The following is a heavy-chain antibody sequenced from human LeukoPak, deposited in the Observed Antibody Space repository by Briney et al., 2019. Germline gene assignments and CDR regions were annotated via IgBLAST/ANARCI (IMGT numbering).Heavy chain of an antibody. CDR1: GFTFSGYA. CDR3: TRVGYCATTSCRTAFDI. D-gene: IGHD2-2*01. J-gene: IGHJ3*02. Sequence: GRSLRLSCIASGFTFSGYALHWLRQAPGKGLEWVAVIWYDGSNKYYADSVKGRFTISRDNSKNTLYLQMNSLRAEDTAVYFCTRVGYCATTSCRTAFDIWGQGTMVTVSS. V-gene: IGHV3-33*08. CDR2: IWYDGSNK.